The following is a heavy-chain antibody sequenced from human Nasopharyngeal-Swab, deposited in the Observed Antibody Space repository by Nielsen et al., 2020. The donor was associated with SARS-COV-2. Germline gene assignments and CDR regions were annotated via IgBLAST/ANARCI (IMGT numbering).Heavy chain of an antibody. V-gene: IGHV3-20*04. J-gene: IGHJ4*02. Sequence: GGSLRLSCAASGFTFDDYGMSWVRQAPGKGLEWVSGINWNGGSTGYADSVKGRFTISRDNAMNSLYLQMNSLRAEDTALYYCASTWIQLWLPHYWGQGTLVTVSS. CDR2: INWNGGST. D-gene: IGHD5-18*01. CDR3: ASTWIQLWLPHY. CDR1: GFTFDDYG.